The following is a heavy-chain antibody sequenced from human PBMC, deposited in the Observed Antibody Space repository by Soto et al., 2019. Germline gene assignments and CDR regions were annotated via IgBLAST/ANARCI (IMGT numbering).Heavy chain of an antibody. J-gene: IGHJ6*02. CDR2: ISGSGGST. Sequence: GGSLRLSCAASGFTFSSYAMSWVRQAPGKGLEWVSAISGSGGSTYYADSVKGRFTISRDNSKNTLYLQMNSLRAEDTAVYYCAKAQAVRAPGGGSRGYYYYGMDVWGQGTTVTVSS. CDR3: AKAQAVRAPGGGSRGYYYYGMDV. D-gene: IGHD2-15*01. CDR1: GFTFSSYA. V-gene: IGHV3-23*01.